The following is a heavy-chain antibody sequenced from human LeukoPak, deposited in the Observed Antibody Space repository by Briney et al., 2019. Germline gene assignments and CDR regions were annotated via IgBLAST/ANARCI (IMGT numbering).Heavy chain of an antibody. CDR2: IYHSGST. CDR3: ARGGIPITIFGVVPYFDY. CDR1: GGSISSGGYS. J-gene: IGHJ4*02. D-gene: IGHD3-3*01. V-gene: IGHV4-30-2*01. Sequence: SETLSLTCAVSGGSISSGGYSWSWIRQPPGKGLEWIGYIYHSGSTYYNPSLKSRVTISVDRSKNQFSLKLSSVTAADTAVYYCARGGIPITIFGVVPYFDYWGQGTLVTVSS.